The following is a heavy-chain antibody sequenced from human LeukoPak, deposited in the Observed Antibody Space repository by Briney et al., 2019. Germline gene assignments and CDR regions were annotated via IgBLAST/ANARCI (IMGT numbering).Heavy chain of an antibody. D-gene: IGHD6-13*01. J-gene: IGHJ5*02. CDR3: ARTPDLYSSSWYRFGNNWFDP. CDR1: GYTFTGYY. Sequence: ASVKVSCKASGYTFTGYYMHWVRQAPGQGLEWMGWINPNSGGTNYAQKFQGRVTMTRDTSISTAYMELSRLRSDDTAVYYCARTPDLYSSSWYRFGNNWFDPWGQGTLVTVSS. CDR2: INPNSGGT. V-gene: IGHV1-2*02.